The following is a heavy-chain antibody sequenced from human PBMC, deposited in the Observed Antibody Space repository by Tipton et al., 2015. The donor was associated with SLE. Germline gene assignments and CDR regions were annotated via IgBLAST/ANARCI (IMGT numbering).Heavy chain of an antibody. J-gene: IGHJ5*02. V-gene: IGHV4-38-2*02. CDR2: IHTSGST. CDR1: GYSIRSGSF. CDR3: VRDPTTNWLDH. D-gene: IGHD4-11*01. Sequence: TLSLTCVVHGYSIRSGSFWVWIRQPPGKGLEWIGRIHTSGSTNYNPSFKSRVSISLDTSKNQFSLSLTSVTAADTAVYFCVRDPTTNWLDHWGQGTLVTVSS.